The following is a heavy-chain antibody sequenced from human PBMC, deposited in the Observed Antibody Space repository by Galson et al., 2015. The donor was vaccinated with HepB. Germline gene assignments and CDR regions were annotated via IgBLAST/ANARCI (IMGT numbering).Heavy chain of an antibody. V-gene: IGHV1-69*04. D-gene: IGHD3-10*01. J-gene: IGHJ4*02. CDR1: GGTFSSYT. CDR2: IIPILGIA. Sequence: SVKVSCKASGGTFSSYTISWVRQAPGQRLEWMGRIIPILGIANYAQKFQGRVTITADKSTSTAYMELSSLRSEDTAVYYCARDPSMVRGKCFDYWGQGTLVTVSS. CDR3: ARDPSMVRGKCFDY.